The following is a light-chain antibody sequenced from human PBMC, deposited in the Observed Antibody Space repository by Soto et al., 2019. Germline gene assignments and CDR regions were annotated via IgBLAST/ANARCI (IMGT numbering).Light chain of an antibody. J-gene: IGKJ1*01. CDR1: QRVSRSN. V-gene: IGKV3-20*01. Sequence: IVLTQSPGTLSLSPGERATLSCKSSQRVSRSNIGWYQQKPGQAPSLLIYGASKRTTGVPDRFSGSGSDTEFTLIISRLEPEDFAVYYCLQDYNYPRTFGQGTKVEIK. CDR3: LQDYNYPRT. CDR2: GAS.